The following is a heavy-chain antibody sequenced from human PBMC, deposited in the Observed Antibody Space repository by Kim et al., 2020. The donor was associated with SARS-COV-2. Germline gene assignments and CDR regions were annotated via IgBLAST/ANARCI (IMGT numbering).Heavy chain of an antibody. J-gene: IGHJ6*02. CDR3: ARDSYGSGSYYKKGPTGSMDV. Sequence: SETLSLTCTVSGYSISSGYYWGWIRQPPGKGLEWIGSIYHSGSTYYNPSLKSRVTISVDTSKNQFSLKLSSVTAADTAVYYCARDSYGSGSYYKKGPTGSMDVWGQGTTVTVSS. CDR2: IYHSGST. CDR1: GYSISSGYY. D-gene: IGHD3-10*01. V-gene: IGHV4-38-2*02.